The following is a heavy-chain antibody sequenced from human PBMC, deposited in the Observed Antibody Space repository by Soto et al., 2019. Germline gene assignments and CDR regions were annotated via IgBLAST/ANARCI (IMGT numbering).Heavy chain of an antibody. Sequence: GGSLRLSCVASGFTFSSYGMHWVRQAPGKGLEWVAVISNDGSNKYYADSVKGRFTISRDNSKNTLFLQMNSLRVEDTAVYYCARYGSSTSPYHWGQGTLVTVSS. CDR1: GFTFSSYG. CDR3: ARYGSSTSPYH. V-gene: IGHV3-30*03. D-gene: IGHD2-2*01. CDR2: ISNDGSNK. J-gene: IGHJ5*02.